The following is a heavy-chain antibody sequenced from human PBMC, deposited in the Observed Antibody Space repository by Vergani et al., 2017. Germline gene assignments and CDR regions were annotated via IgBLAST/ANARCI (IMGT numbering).Heavy chain of an antibody. CDR2: IDWDDDK. CDR3: ARIRDTDYYYYMDV. V-gene: IGHV2-70*15. Sequence: QVTLRESGPALVKPTQTLTLTCTFSGFSLSTSGMCVSWIRQPPGKALEWLARIDWDDDKYYSTSLKTMLTISKDTSKNQVVLTMTNMDPVDTATYYCARIRDTDYYYYMDVWGKGTTVTVSS. J-gene: IGHJ6*03. CDR1: GFSLSTSGMC.